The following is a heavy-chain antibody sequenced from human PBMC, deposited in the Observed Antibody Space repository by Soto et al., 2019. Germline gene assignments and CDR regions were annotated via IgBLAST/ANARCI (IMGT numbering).Heavy chain of an antibody. J-gene: IGHJ4*02. D-gene: IGHD6-13*01. Sequence: QPGGSVRLSCAASGFTFSSYAMHWVRQAPGKGREWVAVISYDGSNKYYADSVKGRFTISRDNSKNTLYLQMNSLRAEDTAVYYCAREAARGIAAAGPFDYWGQGTLVTVSS. CDR2: ISYDGSNK. V-gene: IGHV3-30-3*01. CDR1: GFTFSSYA. CDR3: AREAARGIAAAGPFDY.